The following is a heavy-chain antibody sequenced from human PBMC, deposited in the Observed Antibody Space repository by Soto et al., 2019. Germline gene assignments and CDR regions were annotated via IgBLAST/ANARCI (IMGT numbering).Heavy chain of an antibody. J-gene: IGHJ4*02. V-gene: IGHV4-59*01. D-gene: IGHD5-18*01. CDR3: ERGPGGYSYGMEIDY. CDR2: IYYSGST. Sequence: SETLSLTCTVSGGSISSYYWSWIRQPPGKGLEWIGYIYYSGSTNYNPSLKSRVTISVDTSKNQFSLKLSSVTAADTAVYYCERGPGGYSYGMEIDYWGQGTLVTVSS. CDR1: GGSISSYY.